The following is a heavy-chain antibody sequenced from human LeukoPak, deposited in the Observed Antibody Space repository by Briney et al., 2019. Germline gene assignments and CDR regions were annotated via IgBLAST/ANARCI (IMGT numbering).Heavy chain of an antibody. CDR1: GFTFSNSW. CDR2: IKPDGSDI. J-gene: IGHJ4*02. V-gene: IGHV3-7*01. CDR3: ASGNYYDY. Sequence: GGSLRLSCAASGFTFSNSWMSWVRQAPGKGLEWVANIKPDGSDINQVDSVKGRFTVSRDNAKNSLYLQMNSLRADDTAVYYCASGNYYDYWGRGTLVTVSS. D-gene: IGHD1-1*01.